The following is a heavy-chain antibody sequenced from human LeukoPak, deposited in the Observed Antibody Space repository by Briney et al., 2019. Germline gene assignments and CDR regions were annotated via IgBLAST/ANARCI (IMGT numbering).Heavy chain of an antibody. CDR1: GDSVSSNSAA. V-gene: IGHV6-1*01. CDR2: TYYRSKWYY. J-gene: IGHJ4*02. CDR3: ARDPRTPAFDY. D-gene: IGHD1-14*01. Sequence: SQTLSLTCAISGDSVSSNSAAWSWVRQSPSRGLEWLGRTYYRSKWYYEYSVSVKSRITIIPDTSKNQFSLQLNSVTPEDTAVYYCARDPRTPAFDYWGQGTLVTVSS.